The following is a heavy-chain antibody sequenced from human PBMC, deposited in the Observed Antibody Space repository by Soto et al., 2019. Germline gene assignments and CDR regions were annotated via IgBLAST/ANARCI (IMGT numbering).Heavy chain of an antibody. V-gene: IGHV3-33*01. Sequence: GGSLRLSCAASGFTFSSYGMHWVRQAPGKGQEWVGVIWYDGSNKYYADSVKGRFTITRDNSKNTLYLQMNSPRAEDTAVYYCASRQLSTRTRGAASVSGGMDVWGKGTSVTVSS. CDR1: GFTFSSYG. CDR3: ASRQLSTRTRGAASVSGGMDV. J-gene: IGHJ6*04. D-gene: IGHD6-13*01. CDR2: IWYDGSNK.